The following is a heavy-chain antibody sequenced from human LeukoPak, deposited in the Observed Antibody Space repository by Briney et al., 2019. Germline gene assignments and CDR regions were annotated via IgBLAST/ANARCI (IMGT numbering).Heavy chain of an antibody. CDR3: ARETDCSSTSCYGLYFQH. J-gene: IGHJ1*01. D-gene: IGHD2-2*01. Sequence: ASVKVSCKASGYTFSDYAIHWVRQAPGQGLEWMGWINPNSGGTNYAQKFQGRVTMTRDTSISTAYMELSRLRSDDTAVYYCARETDCSSTSCYGLYFQHWGQGTLVTVSS. CDR2: INPNSGGT. V-gene: IGHV1-2*02. CDR1: GYTFSDYA.